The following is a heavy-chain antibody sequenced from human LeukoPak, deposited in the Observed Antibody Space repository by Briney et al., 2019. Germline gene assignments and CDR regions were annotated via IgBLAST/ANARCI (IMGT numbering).Heavy chain of an antibody. CDR1: GGSISSSSYY. Sequence: ASETLSLTCTVSGGSISSSSYYWGWIRQPPGKGLEWIGSIYYSGSTYYNPSLKSRVTISVDRSKNQFSLKLSSVTAADTAVYYCAREKISGQWLAGWFDPWGQGTLVTVSS. J-gene: IGHJ5*02. CDR2: IYYSGST. D-gene: IGHD6-19*01. V-gene: IGHV4-39*07. CDR3: AREKISGQWLAGWFDP.